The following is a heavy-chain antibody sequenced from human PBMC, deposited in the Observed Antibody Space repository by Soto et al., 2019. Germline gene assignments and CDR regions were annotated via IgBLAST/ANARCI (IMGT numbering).Heavy chain of an antibody. CDR3: ARGSGYDPTFDY. CDR2: MNPNSGNT. D-gene: IGHD5-12*01. J-gene: IGHJ4*02. Sequence: QVQLVQSGAEVKKPGASVKVSCKASGYTFTSYDINWVRQATGQGLEWVGWMNPNSGNTGYAQKFQGRVAMTRNTSRSTADMELSSLRSEDTAVYYCARGSGYDPTFDYWGQGTLVTVSS. CDR1: GYTFTSYD. V-gene: IGHV1-8*01.